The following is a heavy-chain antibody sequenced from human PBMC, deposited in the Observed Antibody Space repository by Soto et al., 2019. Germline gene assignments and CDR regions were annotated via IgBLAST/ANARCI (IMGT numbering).Heavy chain of an antibody. Sequence: PAGSLRLSCAASGFTFSSYGMHWVRQAPGKGLEWVAVISYDGSNKYYADSVKGRFTISRDNSKNTLYLQMNSLRAEDTAVYYCAKTGDRGTDYWGQGTLVTVSS. J-gene: IGHJ4*02. D-gene: IGHD1-1*01. CDR1: GFTFSSYG. CDR3: AKTGDRGTDY. V-gene: IGHV3-30*18. CDR2: ISYDGSNK.